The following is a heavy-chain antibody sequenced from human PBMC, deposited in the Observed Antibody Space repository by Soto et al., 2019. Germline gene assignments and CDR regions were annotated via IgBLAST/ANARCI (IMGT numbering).Heavy chain of an antibody. CDR2: IDPSDSYT. CDR1: GYSFTSYW. D-gene: IGHD2-2*01. V-gene: IGHV5-10-1*01. Sequence: GESLKISCKGSGYSFTSYWISWVRQMPGKGLEWMGRIDPSDSYTNYSPSFQGHVTISADKSISTAYLQWSSLKASDTAMYYCERHGVVVPFNCFDTWGQGTLVTVSS. J-gene: IGHJ5*02. CDR3: ERHGVVVPFNCFDT.